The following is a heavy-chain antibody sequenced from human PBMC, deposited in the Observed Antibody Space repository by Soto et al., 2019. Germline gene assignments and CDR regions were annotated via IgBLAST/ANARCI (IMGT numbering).Heavy chain of an antibody. CDR2: VYYSGST. D-gene: IGHD4-17*01. CDR1: GGSISSSSYY. V-gene: IGHV4-39*01. J-gene: IGHJ4*02. CDR3: ARHVTVRDYGGTPYYFDY. Sequence: PSETLSLTCTVSGGSISSSSYYWGWIRQPPGKGLEWIGSVYYSGSTYYNPSLKSRVTISVDTSKNQFSLKLSSVTAADTAVYYCARHVTVRDYGGTPYYFDYWGQGTLVTFSS.